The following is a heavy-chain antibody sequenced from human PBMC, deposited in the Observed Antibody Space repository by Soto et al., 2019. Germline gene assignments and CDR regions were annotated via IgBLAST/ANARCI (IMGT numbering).Heavy chain of an antibody. CDR1: GGSISYYY. J-gene: IGHJ6*02. D-gene: IGHD2-15*01. V-gene: IGHV4-59*01. CDR3: ARGGYCNGSACRGAFYYFQYGMDV. Sequence: SETLSLTCTVSGGSISYYYWSWILQPPGKGLEWTWYMYYSGGSNDNPSLNSRVTISVDTSKNQFSLKLTSVNAAETAVYHCARGGYCNGSACRGAFYYFQYGMDVWGQGITVTVSS. CDR2: MYYSGGS.